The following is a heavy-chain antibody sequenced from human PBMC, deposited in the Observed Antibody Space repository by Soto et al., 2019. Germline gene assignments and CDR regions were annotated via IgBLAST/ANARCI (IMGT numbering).Heavy chain of an antibody. CDR1: GGSISSSNW. J-gene: IGHJ4*02. D-gene: IGHD6-19*01. CDR2: IYHSGTA. V-gene: IGHV4-4*02. Sequence: QVQLQESGPGLVKPSGTLSLTCAVSGGSISSSNWWSWVRQPPGKGLEWIGEIYHSGTAHYNPSLKSRVTISMDKSNNQISLDLSSVTAADSAVYFCARHIAVTGTRGFDYWGQGTLVTVSS. CDR3: ARHIAVTGTRGFDY.